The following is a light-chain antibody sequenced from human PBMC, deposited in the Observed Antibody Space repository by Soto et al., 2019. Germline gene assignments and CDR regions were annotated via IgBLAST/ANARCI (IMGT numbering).Light chain of an antibody. CDR3: QQYVHWPPGA. V-gene: IGKV3-15*01. CDR2: DAS. Sequence: DIVMTQSPATLSVSPGEGATLSCRASQSITGNLTWYQQKPGQAPRLLIYDASTRATGIPARFSGSGSGTEFTLTISSLQSEDSAVYYCQQYVHWPPGAFGQGTTVEIK. J-gene: IGKJ1*01. CDR1: QSITGN.